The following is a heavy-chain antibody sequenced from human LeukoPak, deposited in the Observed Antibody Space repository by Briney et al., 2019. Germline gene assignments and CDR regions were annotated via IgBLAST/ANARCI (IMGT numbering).Heavy chain of an antibody. CDR1: GYSISSGYY. Sequence: SETPSLTCAVSGYSISSGYYWGWIRQPPGKGLEWIGSIYHSGSTYYNPSLKSRVTISVDTSKNQFSLKLSSVTAADTAVYYCARHRRGVHTYYDILTGYSTHDYWGQGTLVTVSS. CDR3: ARHRRGVHTYYDILTGYSTHDY. J-gene: IGHJ4*02. V-gene: IGHV4-38-2*01. CDR2: IYHSGST. D-gene: IGHD3-9*01.